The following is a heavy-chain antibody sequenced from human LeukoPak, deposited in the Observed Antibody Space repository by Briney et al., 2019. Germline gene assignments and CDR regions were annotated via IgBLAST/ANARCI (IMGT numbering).Heavy chain of an antibody. CDR3: ARGRTMVRGVMNYYYYYMDV. J-gene: IGHJ6*03. Sequence: ASVKVSCKASGYTFTSYGISWVRQAPGQGLEWMGWISAYNGNTNYAQKLQDRVTMTTDTSTSTAYMELRSLRSDDTAVYYCARGRTMVRGVMNYYYYYMDVWGKGTTVTVSS. CDR2: ISAYNGNT. D-gene: IGHD3-10*01. V-gene: IGHV1-18*01. CDR1: GYTFTSYG.